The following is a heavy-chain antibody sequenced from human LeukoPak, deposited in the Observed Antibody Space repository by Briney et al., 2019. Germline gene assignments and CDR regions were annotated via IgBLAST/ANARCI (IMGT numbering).Heavy chain of an antibody. CDR2: IYTSGST. CDR1: GGSISSYY. J-gene: IGHJ4*02. D-gene: IGHD3-9*01. V-gene: IGHV4-4*07. Sequence: PSETLSLTCTVSGGSISSYYWSWIRQPAGKGLEWIGRIYTSGSTNYNPSLKSRVTMSVDTPKNQFSLKLSSVTAADTAVYYCARGAYPVLRYFDWSQTYFDYWGQGTLVTVSS. CDR3: ARGAYPVLRYFDWSQTYFDY.